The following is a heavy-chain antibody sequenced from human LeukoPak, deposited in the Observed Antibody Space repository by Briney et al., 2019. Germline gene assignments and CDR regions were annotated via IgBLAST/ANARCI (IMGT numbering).Heavy chain of an antibody. J-gene: IGHJ4*02. CDR1: GFTFSSYA. Sequence: PGGSLRLSCAASGFTFSSYAMHWVRQAPGKGLEWVAVISYDGSNKYYADSVKGRFTISSDNSKNTLYLQMNSLRAEDTAVYYCARVGDCSSTSCYTFGYFDYWGQGTLVTVSS. D-gene: IGHD2-2*02. V-gene: IGHV3-30-3*01. CDR2: ISYDGSNK. CDR3: ARVGDCSSTSCYTFGYFDY.